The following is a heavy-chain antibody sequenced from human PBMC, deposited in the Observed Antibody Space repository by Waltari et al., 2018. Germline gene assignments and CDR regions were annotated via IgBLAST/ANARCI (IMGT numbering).Heavy chain of an antibody. V-gene: IGHV1-24*01. J-gene: IGHJ4*02. CDR3: ASNQVDYSNYFYFDY. D-gene: IGHD4-4*01. Sequence: QVHLVQSGAEVRRHGASVTVSYKVSGYTLPESSIPWVRQAPGKGLEWMGGFDPEDGEIIYAQKFQGRVTMTEDTSTDTVYMEVSSLRSEDTAVYYCASNQVDYSNYFYFDYWGQGTLVTVSS. CDR2: FDPEDGEI. CDR1: GYTLPESS.